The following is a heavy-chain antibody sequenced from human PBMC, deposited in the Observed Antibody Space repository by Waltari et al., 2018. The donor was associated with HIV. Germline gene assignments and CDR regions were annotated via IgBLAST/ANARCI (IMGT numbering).Heavy chain of an antibody. CDR2: IYHSGST. V-gene: IGHV4-38-2*02. D-gene: IGHD2-2*01. Sequence: QVQLQESGPGLVKPSETLSLTCAVSGYSISSGYYWGWIRQPPGKGLEWIGSIYHSGSTYYNPSLKSRVTISVDTSKNQFSLKLSSVTAADTAVYYCARERRDIVVVPAAIGAFDIWGQGTMVTVSS. CDR1: GYSISSGYY. CDR3: ARERRDIVVVPAAIGAFDI. J-gene: IGHJ3*02.